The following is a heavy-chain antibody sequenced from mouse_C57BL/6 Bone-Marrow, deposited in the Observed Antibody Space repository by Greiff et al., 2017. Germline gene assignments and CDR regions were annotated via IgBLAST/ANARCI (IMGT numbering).Heavy chain of an antibody. J-gene: IGHJ4*01. CDR1: GFSFNTYA. D-gene: IGHD2-2*01. CDR2: IRSKSNNYAT. CDR3: VGFLYGYCYAMDY. Sequence: EVQLVESGGGLVQPKGSLKLSCAASGFSFNTYAMNWVRQAPGKGLEWVARIRSKSNNYATYYADSVKDRFTISRDDSESILYLQMNNFKTEARAMYYCVGFLYGYCYAMDYWGQGTAVTVSS. V-gene: IGHV10-1*01.